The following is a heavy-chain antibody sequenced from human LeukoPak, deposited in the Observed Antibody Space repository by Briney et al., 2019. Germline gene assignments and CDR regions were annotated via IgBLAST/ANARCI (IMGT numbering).Heavy chain of an antibody. V-gene: IGHV3-9*01. CDR3: AKEGLRGVYFDY. CDR1: GFTFDDYA. J-gene: IGHJ4*02. D-gene: IGHD5-12*01. Sequence: GRSLRLSCAASGFTFDDYAMHWVRQAPGKGLEWVSGISWNSGSIGYADSVKGRFTISRGHAKNSMYLQMNSLRAEDTAMYYCAKEGLRGVYFDYWGQGTLVTVSS. CDR2: ISWNSGSI.